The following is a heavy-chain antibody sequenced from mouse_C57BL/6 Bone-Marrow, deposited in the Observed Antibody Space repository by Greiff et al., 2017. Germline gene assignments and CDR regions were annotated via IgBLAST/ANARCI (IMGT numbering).Heavy chain of an antibody. J-gene: IGHJ2*01. CDR1: GYTFTDYY. CDR2: INPNNGGT. Sequence: VQLQQSGPELVKPGASVKISCKASGYTFTDYYMNWVKQSHGKSLEWIGDINPNNGGTSYNQKFKGKATLTVDKSSSTAYMELRSLTSEDSAVYYCARSPGKRFDYWGQGTTLTVSS. V-gene: IGHV1-26*01. D-gene: IGHD2-1*01. CDR3: ARSPGKRFDY.